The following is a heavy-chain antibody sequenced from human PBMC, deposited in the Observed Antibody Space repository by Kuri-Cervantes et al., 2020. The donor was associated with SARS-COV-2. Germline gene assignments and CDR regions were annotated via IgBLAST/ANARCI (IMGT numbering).Heavy chain of an antibody. J-gene: IGHJ4*02. D-gene: IGHD3-3*01. Sequence: SGPTLVKPTQTLTLTCYFSGFSLNTTGVGVGWIRQPPGKALEWLALIYWDDDKRYNSFLKRRLTITEDTSKNHVVLTMTNMDPVDTATYYCARTIFGVADFDYWGQGTLVTVSS. CDR1: GFSLNTTGVG. CDR2: IYWDDDK. CDR3: ARTIFGVADFDY. V-gene: IGHV2-5*02.